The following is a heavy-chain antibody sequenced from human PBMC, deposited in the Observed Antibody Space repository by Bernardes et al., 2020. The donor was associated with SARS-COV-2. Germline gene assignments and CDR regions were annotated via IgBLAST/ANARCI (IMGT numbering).Heavy chain of an antibody. CDR1: GFTFDDYA. J-gene: IGHJ4*02. CDR3: ASFDSFYDSSGYYYDRTTRGY. D-gene: IGHD3-22*01. CDR2: ISWNSGSI. Sequence: GGSLRLSCAASGFTFDDYAMHWVRQAPGKGLEWVSGISWNSGSIGYADSVKGRFTISRDNAKNSLYLQMNSLRAEDTALYYCASFDSFYDSSGYYYDRTTRGYWGQGTLVTVSS. V-gene: IGHV3-9*01.